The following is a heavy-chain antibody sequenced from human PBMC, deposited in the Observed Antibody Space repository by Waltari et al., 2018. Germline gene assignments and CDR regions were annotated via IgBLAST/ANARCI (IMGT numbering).Heavy chain of an antibody. D-gene: IGHD1-26*01. CDR2: IYGGGST. Sequence: EVQLVESGGGLIQPGGSLRLSCAASGFTVSSNYMSWVRQAPGKGMEWVSVIYGGGSTYYADSVKGRFTISRDNAKNTRYLQMNSLRAEDTAVYYCARVEVVGATPYYFDYWGQGTLVTVSS. V-gene: IGHV3-53*01. CDR3: ARVEVVGATPYYFDY. J-gene: IGHJ4*02. CDR1: GFTVSSNY.